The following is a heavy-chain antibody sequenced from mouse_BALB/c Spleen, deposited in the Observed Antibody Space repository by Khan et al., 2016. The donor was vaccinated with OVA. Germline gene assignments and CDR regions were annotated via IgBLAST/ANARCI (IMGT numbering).Heavy chain of an antibody. CDR2: ISSDGDYN. CDR1: GFTFSPYS. V-gene: IGHV5-6*01. Sequence: EAELVESGGDLVKSGGSLKLSCAASGFTFSPYSMSWVRQTPDKRLEWVATISSDGDYNYYPDSVKGRFNISRDNAKNTLYLQMSSLKSEDTAIYYCATHLTGSFAYWGQGTLVTVSA. CDR3: ATHLTGSFAY. D-gene: IGHD4-1*01. J-gene: IGHJ3*01.